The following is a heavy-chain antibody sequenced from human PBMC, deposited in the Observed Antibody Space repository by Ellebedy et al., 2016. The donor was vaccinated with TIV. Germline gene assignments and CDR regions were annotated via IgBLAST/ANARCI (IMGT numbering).Heavy chain of an antibody. J-gene: IGHJ4*02. CDR1: GFTVSNNY. CDR2: IYSVGTT. D-gene: IGHD6-19*01. Sequence: GGSLRLSCAVSGFTVSNNYMSWVRQAPGRGLEFVSIIYSVGTTYYADSVRGRFTISRDSSKNTLYLRMNSLRANDTAVYYCAARAVVAPRWGQGTLVTVSS. CDR3: AARAVVAPR. V-gene: IGHV3-53*01.